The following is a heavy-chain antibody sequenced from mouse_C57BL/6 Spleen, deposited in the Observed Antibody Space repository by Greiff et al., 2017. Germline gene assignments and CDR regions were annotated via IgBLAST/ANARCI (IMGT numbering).Heavy chain of an antibody. CDR3: ARGGNYDFSTEYFDV. V-gene: IGHV1-78*01. CDR1: GYTFTDHT. CDR2: IYPRDGST. Sequence: VQLQQSDAELVKPGASVKISCTVSGYTFTDHTIHWMKQRPEQGLEWIGYIYPRDGSTNYNEKFKGKATLTADKSSSTAYMQLNSLTSEDSAVYFCARGGNYDFSTEYFDVWGTGTTVTVSS. J-gene: IGHJ1*03. D-gene: IGHD2-4*01.